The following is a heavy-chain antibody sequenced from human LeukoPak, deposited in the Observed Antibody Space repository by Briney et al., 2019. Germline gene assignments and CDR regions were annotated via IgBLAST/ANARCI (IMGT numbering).Heavy chain of an antibody. Sequence: PGGSLRLSCAASGFTFSSYWMHWVRHTPGKGLVWVSRINSVGSSTTYADSLKGRFTITRDNAKNTLQLQMNSRRAEGTAVYYCAREGAYGDLSDCWGQGTLVSVSS. J-gene: IGHJ4*02. D-gene: IGHD4-17*01. CDR2: INSVGSST. CDR3: AREGAYGDLSDC. V-gene: IGHV3-74*01. CDR1: GFTFSSYW.